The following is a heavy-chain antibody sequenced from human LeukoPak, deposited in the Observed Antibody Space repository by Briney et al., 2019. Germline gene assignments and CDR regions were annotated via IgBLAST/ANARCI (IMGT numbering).Heavy chain of an antibody. Sequence: GGSLRLSCAASGFTFSSYAMSWVRQAPGKGLEWVSAISGSGGSTYYADSVKGRFTISRDNSKNTLYLQMNSLRAEDPAVYYCAKDSDSSSWPPSIDYWGQGTLVTVSS. CDR1: GFTFSSYA. CDR3: AKDSDSSSWPPSIDY. CDR2: ISGSGGST. V-gene: IGHV3-23*01. J-gene: IGHJ4*02. D-gene: IGHD6-13*01.